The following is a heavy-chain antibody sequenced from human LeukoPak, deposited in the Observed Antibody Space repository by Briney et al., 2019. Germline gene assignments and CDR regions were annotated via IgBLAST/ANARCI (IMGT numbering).Heavy chain of an antibody. D-gene: IGHD4-23*01. CDR2: IYYSGST. Sequence: PSQTLSLTCTVSGGSISSGDYYWSWVRQPPGKGLEWIGYIYYSGSTYYNPSLKSRVTISVDTSKNQFSLKLSSVTAADTAVYYCARSKYGGNSVDYWGQGTLVTVSS. CDR1: GGSISSGDYY. CDR3: ARSKYGGNSVDY. J-gene: IGHJ4*02. V-gene: IGHV4-30-4*01.